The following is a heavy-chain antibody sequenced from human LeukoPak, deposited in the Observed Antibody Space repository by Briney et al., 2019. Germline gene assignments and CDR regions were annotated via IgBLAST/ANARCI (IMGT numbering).Heavy chain of an antibody. D-gene: IGHD4-17*01. CDR2: ISYDGTNK. V-gene: IGHV3-30*04. J-gene: IGHJ4*02. Sequence: PGGSLRLSCAASGFNFRDSAMHWVRQAPGKGLEGVAVISYDGTNKYYPDSVKGRFTISRDNSKTSLFLQMNSLRLEDTAVYYCAADYGDYVSPSDWGQGTLVTVSS. CDR1: GFNFRDSA. CDR3: AADYGDYVSPSD.